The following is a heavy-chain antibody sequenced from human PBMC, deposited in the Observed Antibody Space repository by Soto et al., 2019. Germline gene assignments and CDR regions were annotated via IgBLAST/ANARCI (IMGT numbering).Heavy chain of an antibody. CDR3: ARDRSGYYYDSSGHFDY. CDR1: RVYVNTFH. Sequence: PSETLSRTCTVSRVYVNTFHWSWVRQPAGKGVDWIGRIYTSGSTNYNPSRKSRFTMSVDTSKNQFSLKLSSLTAADTAVYYCARDRSGYYYDSSGHFDYGGQGTLVTVSS. D-gene: IGHD3-22*01. V-gene: IGHV4-4*07. CDR2: IYTSGST. J-gene: IGHJ4*02.